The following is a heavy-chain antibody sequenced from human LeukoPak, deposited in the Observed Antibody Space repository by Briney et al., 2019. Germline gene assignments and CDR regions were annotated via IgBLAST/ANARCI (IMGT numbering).Heavy chain of an antibody. D-gene: IGHD2-2*01. J-gene: IGHJ4*02. CDR1: GFTFSSYW. CDR3: AKDQHCSSTSCQTLGGLDY. Sequence: TGGSLRLSCAASGFTFSSYWMSWVRQAPGKGLEWVAFIRYDGSNKYYADSVKGRFTISRDNSKNTLYLQMNSLRAEDTAVYYCAKDQHCSSTSCQTLGGLDYWGQGTLVTVSS. V-gene: IGHV3-30*02. CDR2: IRYDGSNK.